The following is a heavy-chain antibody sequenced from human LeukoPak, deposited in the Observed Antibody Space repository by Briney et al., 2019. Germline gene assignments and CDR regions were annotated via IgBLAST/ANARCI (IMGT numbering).Heavy chain of an antibody. D-gene: IGHD3-3*01. CDR1: GFALNSYS. Sequence: GGSLRLSCAASGFALNSYSLAWVRQAPGKGLEWVAVISYDGSNKYYADSVKGRFTISRDNSKNTLYLQMNSLRAEDTAVYYCARVMAPRDFWSGYDYWGQGTLVTVSS. CDR2: ISYDGSNK. J-gene: IGHJ4*02. CDR3: ARVMAPRDFWSGYDY. V-gene: IGHV3-30-3*01.